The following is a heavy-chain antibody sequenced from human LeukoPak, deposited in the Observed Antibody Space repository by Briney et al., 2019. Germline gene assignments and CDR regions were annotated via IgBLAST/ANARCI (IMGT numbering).Heavy chain of an antibody. CDR1: GGTFSSYA. D-gene: IGHD3-22*01. CDR3: ARDGGGYYDSNFDAFDI. CDR2: INTNTGNP. J-gene: IGHJ3*02. V-gene: IGHV7-4-1*01. Sequence: ASVKVSCKASGGTFSSYAISWVRQAPGQGLEWMGWINTNTGNPTYAQGFTGRFVFSLDTSVSTAYLQICSLKAEDTAVYYCARDGGGYYDSNFDAFDIWGQGTMVTVSS.